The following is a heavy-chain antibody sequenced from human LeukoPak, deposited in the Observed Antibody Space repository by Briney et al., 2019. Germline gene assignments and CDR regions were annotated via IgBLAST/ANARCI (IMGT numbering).Heavy chain of an antibody. Sequence: GGSLRLSCAASGFTFSSYAMHWVRQAPGKGLEWVAVISYDGSNKYYADSVKGRFTISRDNSKNTLYLQMNSLRAEDTAVYYCARGNSRSYLSYFDYWGQGTLVTVSS. V-gene: IGHV3-30*04. CDR2: ISYDGSNK. CDR3: ARGNSRSYLSYFDY. D-gene: IGHD1-26*01. J-gene: IGHJ4*02. CDR1: GFTFSSYA.